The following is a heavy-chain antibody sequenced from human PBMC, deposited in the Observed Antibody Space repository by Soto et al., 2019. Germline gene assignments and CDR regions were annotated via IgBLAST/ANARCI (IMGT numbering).Heavy chain of an antibody. CDR1: GGSITGGSISSTTYY. V-gene: IGHV4-39*07. CDR2: FFIGGST. CDR3: ARSDIGGSGSYYRLGYYYYYYGMDV. Sequence: SETLSLACTVSGGSITGGSISSTTYYWGWMRQPPGKGLEWIASFFIGGSTYYNPSLKSRVTISVDTSKNQFSLKLSSVTAADTAVYYCARSDIGGSGSYYRLGYYYYYYGMDVWGQGTTVTVSS. J-gene: IGHJ6*02. D-gene: IGHD3-10*01.